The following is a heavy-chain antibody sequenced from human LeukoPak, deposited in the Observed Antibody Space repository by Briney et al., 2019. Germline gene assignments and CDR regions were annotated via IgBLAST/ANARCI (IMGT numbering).Heavy chain of an antibody. Sequence: ASVKVSCKXSGYTFTNYYIHWVRQTPGQGLEWMGRINPNSGDTNYAQKFQGRVTMTRDTSITTAYMELSGLRSDDTAVYYCAKSQKGYFDYWGQGTLVTVSS. CDR3: AKSQKGYFDY. J-gene: IGHJ4*02. V-gene: IGHV1-2*06. CDR1: GYTFTNYY. CDR2: INPNSGDT.